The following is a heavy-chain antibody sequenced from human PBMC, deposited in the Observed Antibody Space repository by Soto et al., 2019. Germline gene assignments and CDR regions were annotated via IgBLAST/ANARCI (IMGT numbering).Heavy chain of an antibody. Sequence: QVQLVQSGAEVKKPGSSVKVSCKASGGTFSSYTISWVRQAPGQGLEWMGRIIPILGIANYAQKFQGRVTITADKXXSXAXXELSSLRSEDTAVYYCARAGEYCGGDCYTSSWFDPWGQGTLVTVSS. D-gene: IGHD2-21*02. CDR1: GGTFSSYT. J-gene: IGHJ5*02. CDR3: ARAGEYCGGDCYTSSWFDP. V-gene: IGHV1-69*02. CDR2: IIPILGIA.